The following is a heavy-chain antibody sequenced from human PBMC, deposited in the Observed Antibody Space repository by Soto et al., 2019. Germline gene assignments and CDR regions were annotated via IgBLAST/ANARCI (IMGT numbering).Heavy chain of an antibody. CDR2: ISSSSSYI. CDR1: GFTFSSYS. D-gene: IGHD3-3*01. J-gene: IGHJ6*02. Sequence: GGSLRLSCAASGFTFSSYSMNWVRQAPGKGLEWVSSISSSSSYIYYADSVKGRFTISRDNAKNSLYLQMNSLRAEDTAVYYCARDTPRRYDFWSGYSSLYYYYGMDVWGQGTTVTVS. CDR3: ARDTPRRYDFWSGYSSLYYYYGMDV. V-gene: IGHV3-21*01.